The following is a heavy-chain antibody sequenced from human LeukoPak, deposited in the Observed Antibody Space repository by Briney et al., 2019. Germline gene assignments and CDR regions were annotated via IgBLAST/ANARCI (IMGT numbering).Heavy chain of an antibody. J-gene: IGHJ1*01. Sequence: AGGSLRLSCAASGFTFRDAWMTWVRQAPGKGLEWVGRIRSKTDGGTTDYAVSVQGRFTISRDDSKNTLYLQMSSLRTEDTAVYYCAKHIYGVVSIQQWGQGTLVTVSS. CDR2: IRSKTDGGTT. D-gene: IGHD3-3*01. CDR3: AKHIYGVVSIQQ. CDR1: GFTFRDAW. V-gene: IGHV3-15*01.